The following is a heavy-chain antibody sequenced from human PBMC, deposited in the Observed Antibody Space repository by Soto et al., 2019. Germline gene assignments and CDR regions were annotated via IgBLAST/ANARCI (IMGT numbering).Heavy chain of an antibody. V-gene: IGHV3-23*01. Sequence: GGSLRLSCAASGFTFSNYALAWVRQAPGKGLEWVSGISGSGGSTFYPDSVKGRFTISRDNSKNTLYLQMNSLRAEDTAVYYCAKEGRDGYNLSWGQGTLVTVS. CDR1: GFTFSNYA. D-gene: IGHD5-12*01. CDR2: ISGSGGST. CDR3: AKEGRDGYNLS. J-gene: IGHJ4*02.